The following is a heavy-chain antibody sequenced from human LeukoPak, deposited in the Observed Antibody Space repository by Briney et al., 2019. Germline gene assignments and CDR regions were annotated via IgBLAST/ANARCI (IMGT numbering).Heavy chain of an antibody. Sequence: ASVKVSCKASGYTFTGYYMHWVRQAPGQGLEWMGWINPNSGGTNYAQKFQGRVTISVDTSKNQFSLKLSSVTAADTAVYYCARLGLLWFGELLGEFDYWGQGTLVTVSS. CDR2: INPNSGGT. CDR1: GYTFTGYY. J-gene: IGHJ4*02. D-gene: IGHD3-10*01. V-gene: IGHV1-2*02. CDR3: ARLGLLWFGELLGEFDY.